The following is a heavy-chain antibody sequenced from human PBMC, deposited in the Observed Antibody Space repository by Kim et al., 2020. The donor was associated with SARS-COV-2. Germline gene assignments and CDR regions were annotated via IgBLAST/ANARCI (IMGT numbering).Heavy chain of an antibody. V-gene: IGHV5-51*01. D-gene: IGHD6-19*01. Sequence: GESLKISCKGSGYSFTSYWIGWVRQMPGKGLEWMGIIYPGDSDTRNNPSFQGQVTISADKSISNAYLQWSSLKASDTAMYYCARPRIAVAGNDAFDIWGQETMVTVSS. CDR3: ARPRIAVAGNDAFDI. CDR1: GYSFTSYW. J-gene: IGHJ3*02. CDR2: IYPGDSDT.